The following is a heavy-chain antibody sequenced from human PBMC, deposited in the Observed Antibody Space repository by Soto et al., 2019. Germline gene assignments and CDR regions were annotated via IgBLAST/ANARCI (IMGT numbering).Heavy chain of an antibody. CDR1: GYIFTVYW. V-gene: IGHV5-51*01. CDR3: ARQSPTPGYYYFSYGMDV. D-gene: IGHD4-17*01. CDR2: IYPGDSDT. Sequence: GEPLKISCNASGYIFTVYWIGWVRQMPWKGLEWMGIIYPGDSDTRYSPSFQGQVTISADKSISTASLQWSSLKASDTAVYYCARQSPTPGYYYFSYGMDVWGQGTTVTVSS. J-gene: IGHJ6*02.